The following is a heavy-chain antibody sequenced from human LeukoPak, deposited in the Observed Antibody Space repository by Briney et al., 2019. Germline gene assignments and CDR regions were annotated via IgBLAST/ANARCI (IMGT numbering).Heavy chain of an antibody. CDR3: ARGPYYYDSSGYYVDH. CDR1: GYTFSSYG. Sequence: ASVKVSCKASGYTFSSYGITWVRQAPGQGLEWMGWISAYNGDTKYAQNVQGRVTMTTDTSTSTAYMELRSLRSDDTAVYYCARGPYYYDSSGYYVDHWGQGTLVTVSS. J-gene: IGHJ4*02. CDR2: ISAYNGDT. V-gene: IGHV1-18*01. D-gene: IGHD3-22*01.